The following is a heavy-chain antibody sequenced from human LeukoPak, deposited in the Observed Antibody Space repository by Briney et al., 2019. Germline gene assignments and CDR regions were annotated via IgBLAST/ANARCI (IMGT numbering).Heavy chain of an antibody. CDR1: GYTFTGYY. J-gene: IGHJ4*02. Sequence: ASLKVSCKASGYTFTGYYMHWVRQAPGQGLEWMGWINPNSGGTNYAQKFQGRVTMTRDTSISTAYMELSRLRSDDTAVYYCARAQGYSYGSDFDYWGQGTLVTVSS. V-gene: IGHV1-2*02. CDR3: ARAQGYSYGSDFDY. CDR2: INPNSGGT. D-gene: IGHD5-18*01.